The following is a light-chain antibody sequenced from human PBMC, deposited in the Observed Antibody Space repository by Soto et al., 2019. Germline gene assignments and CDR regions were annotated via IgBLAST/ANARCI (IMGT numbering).Light chain of an antibody. CDR2: KAS. CDR3: QQYNSYPT. Sequence: DIQMTQSPSTLSASVGDRVTITCRASQSISSWLAWYQQKPGKAPKLLIYKASSLESGVPSRFSGSGSGTEFTLTISSLQPDDVATYYCQQYNSYPTFGGRTKLEIK. J-gene: IGKJ4*01. V-gene: IGKV1-5*03. CDR1: QSISSW.